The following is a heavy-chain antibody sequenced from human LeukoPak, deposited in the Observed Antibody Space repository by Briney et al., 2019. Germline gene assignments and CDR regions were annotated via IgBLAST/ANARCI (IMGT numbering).Heavy chain of an antibody. J-gene: IGHJ5*02. CDR3: ARGGYYGSGNDFRFDP. V-gene: IGHV4-59*01. CDR1: GGSINSYY. CDR2: IHYTGST. D-gene: IGHD3-10*01. Sequence: SETLSLTCTVSGGSINSYYWSWIRQPPGKGLECIGYIHYTGSTNYNPSLKSRVTISVDTSKNQFSLKLRSVTAADTAIYYCARGGYYGSGNDFRFDPWGQGTLVTVSP.